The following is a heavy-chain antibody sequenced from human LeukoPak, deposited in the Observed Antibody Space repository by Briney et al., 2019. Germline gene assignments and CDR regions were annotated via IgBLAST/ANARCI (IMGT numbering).Heavy chain of an antibody. V-gene: IGHV4-34*01. CDR2: INHSGST. J-gene: IGHJ4*02. D-gene: IGHD3-22*01. Sequence: SETLSLTCAVYGGSFSGYYWSWIRQPPGKGLEWIGEINHSGSTNYNPSLKSRVAISVDTSKNQFSLKLSSVTAADTAVYYCARRTGTYYYDSSGYSPWRYYFDYWGQGTLVTVSS. CDR1: GGSFSGYY. CDR3: ARRTGTYYYDSSGYSPWRYYFDY.